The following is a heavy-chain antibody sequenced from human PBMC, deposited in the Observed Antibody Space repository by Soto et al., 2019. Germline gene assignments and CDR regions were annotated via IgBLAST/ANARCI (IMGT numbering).Heavy chain of an antibody. D-gene: IGHD5-12*01. CDR1: GFTFSSYA. CDR2: ISYDGSNK. CDR3: ARDYSGWSNWFDP. Sequence: GGSLRLSCAASGFTFSSYAMHWVRQAPGKGLEWVAVISYDGSNKYYADSVKGRFTISRDNSKNTPYLQMNSLRAEDTAVYYCARDYSGWSNWFDPWGQGTLVTVSS. V-gene: IGHV3-30-3*01. J-gene: IGHJ5*02.